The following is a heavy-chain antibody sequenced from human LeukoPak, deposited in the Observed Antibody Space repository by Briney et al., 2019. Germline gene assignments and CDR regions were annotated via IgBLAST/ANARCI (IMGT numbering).Heavy chain of an antibody. CDR3: AGRYYDILTGGREGFDY. D-gene: IGHD3-9*01. CDR1: GSTFSTYA. V-gene: IGHV3-30*04. J-gene: IGHJ4*02. Sequence: GGSLRLSCAASGSTFSTYAMHWVRQAPGKGLGWVAVISYDGSNKYYADSVKGRFTISRDNSKNTLSLQMNSLRAEDTAVYYCAGRYYDILTGGREGFDYWGQGTLVTVSS. CDR2: ISYDGSNK.